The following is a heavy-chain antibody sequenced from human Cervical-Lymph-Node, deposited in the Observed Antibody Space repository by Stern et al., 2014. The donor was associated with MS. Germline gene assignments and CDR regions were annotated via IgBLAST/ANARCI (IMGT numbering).Heavy chain of an antibody. CDR2: IWYDGSNK. Sequence: VHLVESGGGVVQPGRSLRLSCAASGFTFSSYGMHWVRQAPGKGLEWVAVIWYDGSNKYYADSVKGRFTISRDNSKNTLYLQMNSLRAEDTAVYYCARSVGSSPYYYYGMDVWGQGTTVTVSS. J-gene: IGHJ6*02. CDR1: GFTFSSYG. CDR3: ARSVGSSPYYYYGMDV. V-gene: IGHV3-33*01. D-gene: IGHD6-13*01.